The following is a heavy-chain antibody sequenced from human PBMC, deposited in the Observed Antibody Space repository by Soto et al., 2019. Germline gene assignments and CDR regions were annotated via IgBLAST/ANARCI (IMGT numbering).Heavy chain of an antibody. J-gene: IGHJ4*02. CDR2: VYNSGST. D-gene: IGHD6-13*01. CDR1: GGSISSGDYY. CDR3: ARYRREAVAGYTLHN. Sequence: SETLSLTCTVSGGSISSGDYYWSWIRQPPGKGLEWIGYVYNSGSTNYNPSLKSRVTISEDTSKSQFSLKVNSMTAADTAVYYCARYRREAVAGYTLHNWGQGILVTVSS. V-gene: IGHV4-61*08.